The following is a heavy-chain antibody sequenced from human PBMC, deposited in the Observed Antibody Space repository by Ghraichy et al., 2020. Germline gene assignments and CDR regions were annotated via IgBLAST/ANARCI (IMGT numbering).Heavy chain of an antibody. CDR3: ARSRIRGDGSGWYVGYYGMDV. CDR1: GFSLSTSGMC. D-gene: IGHD6-19*01. J-gene: IGHJ6*02. V-gene: IGHV2-70*01. CDR2: IDWDDDK. Sequence: SGPTLVKPTQTLTLTCTFSGFSLSTSGMCVSWIRQPPGKALEWLALIDWDDDKYYSTSLKTRLTISKDTSKNQVVLTMTNMDPVDTATYYCARSRIRGDGSGWYVGYYGMDVWGQGTTVTVSS.